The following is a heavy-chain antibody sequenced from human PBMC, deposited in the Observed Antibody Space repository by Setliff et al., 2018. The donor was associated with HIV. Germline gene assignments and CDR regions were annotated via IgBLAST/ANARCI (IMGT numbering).Heavy chain of an antibody. CDR3: ARNPRIAVAGTDYYYYMDV. J-gene: IGHJ6*03. Sequence: GASVKVSCKASGYTFTSYYMHWVRQAPGQGLEWMGIINPSGGSTSYAQKFQGRVTMTRDTSTSTVYMELSSLRSADTAVYYCARNPRIAVAGTDYYYYMDVWGKGTTVTVSS. CDR1: GYTFTSYY. D-gene: IGHD6-19*01. V-gene: IGHV1-46*01. CDR2: INPSGGST.